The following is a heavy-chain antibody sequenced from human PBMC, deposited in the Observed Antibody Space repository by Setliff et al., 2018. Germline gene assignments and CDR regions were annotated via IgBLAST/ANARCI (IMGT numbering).Heavy chain of an antibody. V-gene: IGHV1-18*01. J-gene: IGHJ4*02. CDR2: ISVYNGDT. Sequence: ASVKVSCKASGYTFRNYAFAWVRQAPGQGLEWVGWISVYNGDTNYAQKFQGRVTLTTDTSTSTAYMELRSLTSDDSAFYYCARAPSVELVTIRTNSWFAYWGQGTLVTVSS. D-gene: IGHD5-18*01. CDR1: GYTFRNYA. CDR3: ARAPSVELVTIRTNSWFAY.